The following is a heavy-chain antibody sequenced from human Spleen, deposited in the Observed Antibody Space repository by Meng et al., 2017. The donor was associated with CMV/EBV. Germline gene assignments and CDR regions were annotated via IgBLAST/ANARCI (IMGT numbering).Heavy chain of an antibody. CDR3: ARNKDIVVVPAAISLAFDY. CDR1: FTSSG. J-gene: IGHJ4*02. Sequence: FTSSGISWGRQGRGQGLAWMGGIIPILGIDKYAQKFEGRVTITADRSTSTVYMDLSSLRSEDTAKYACARNKDIVVVPAAISLAFDYWGQGTLVTVSS. CDR2: IIPILGID. V-gene: IGHV1-69*10. D-gene: IGHD2-2*01.